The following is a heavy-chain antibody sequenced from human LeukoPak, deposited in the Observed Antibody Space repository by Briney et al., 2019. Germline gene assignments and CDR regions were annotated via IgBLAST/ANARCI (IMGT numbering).Heavy chain of an antibody. D-gene: IGHD6-13*01. CDR3: ARDLYSSSWYLWFDP. CDR1: GYTFTCYY. Sequence: GASVKVSCKASGYTFTCYYMHWVRQAPGQGLEWMGWINPNSGGTNYAQKFQGRVTMTRDTSISTAYMELSRLRSHDTAVYDCARDLYSSSWYLWFDPWGQGTLVTVSS. CDR2: INPNSGGT. J-gene: IGHJ5*02. V-gene: IGHV1-2*02.